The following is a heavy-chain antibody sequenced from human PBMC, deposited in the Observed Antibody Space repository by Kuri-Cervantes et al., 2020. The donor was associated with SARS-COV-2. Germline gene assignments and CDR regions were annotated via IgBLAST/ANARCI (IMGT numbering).Heavy chain of an antibody. V-gene: IGHV3-48*01. CDR1: GFTFSSYS. J-gene: IGHJ4*02. D-gene: IGHD3-10*01. CDR2: ISSSSSTI. Sequence: GESLKISCAASGFTFSSYSMNWVRQAPGKGLEWVSYISSSSSTIYYADSVKGRFTISRDNSKNTLYLQMNSLRAEDTAVYYCARSLLWFGDLVDYWGQGTLVTVSS. CDR3: ARSLLWFGDLVDY.